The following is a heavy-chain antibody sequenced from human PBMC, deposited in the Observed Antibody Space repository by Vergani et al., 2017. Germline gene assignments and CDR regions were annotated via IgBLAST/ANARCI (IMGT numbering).Heavy chain of an antibody. Sequence: QVQLQESGPGLVTPSETLSLTCTVSGGSISSYYWSWIRQPPGKGLEWIGYIYYSGSTNYNPSLKSRVTISVDTSKNQFSLKLSSVTAADTAVYYCARAVDSGTYYYYYYMDVWGKGTTVTVSS. V-gene: IGHV4-59*01. D-gene: IGHD1-14*01. CDR3: ARAVDSGTYYYYYYMDV. J-gene: IGHJ6*03. CDR1: GGSISSYY. CDR2: IYYSGST.